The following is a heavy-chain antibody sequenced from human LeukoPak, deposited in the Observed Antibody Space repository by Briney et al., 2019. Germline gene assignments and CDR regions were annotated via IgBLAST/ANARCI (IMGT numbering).Heavy chain of an antibody. CDR1: GGSMSNYY. CDR3: ARDITIFGGYSAQGPI. Sequence: SETLSLTCTVSGGSMSNYYWTWIRQPPGKGLEWIGYIHYHGNTNYNPSLKSRLTISIDTSKNQFSLKLSSVTAADTAVYYCARDITIFGGYSAQGPIWGQGTMVTVSS. D-gene: IGHD3-3*01. J-gene: IGHJ3*02. CDR2: IHYHGNT. V-gene: IGHV4-59*12.